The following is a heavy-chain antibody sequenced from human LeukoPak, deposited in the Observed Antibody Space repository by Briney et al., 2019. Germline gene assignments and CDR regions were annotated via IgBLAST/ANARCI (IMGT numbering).Heavy chain of an antibody. V-gene: IGHV4-39*01. D-gene: IGHD1-20*01. CDR1: GGSISSSSHY. CDR2: IYYSGST. J-gene: IGHJ5*02. CDR3: ARHSNWNAGVDYFDP. Sequence: SETLSLTCTVSGGSISSSSHYWGWIRQPPGKGLEWIGSIYYSGSTYYNPSLESRVTISVDTSKNQFSLKVSSVTAADTAVYYCARHSNWNAGVDYFDPWGQGTLVTVSS.